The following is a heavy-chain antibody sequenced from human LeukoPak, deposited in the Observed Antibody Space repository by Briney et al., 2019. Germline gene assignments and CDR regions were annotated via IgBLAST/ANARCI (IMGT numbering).Heavy chain of an antibody. J-gene: IGHJ5*02. CDR3: ARGQGYSYGYEWFDP. CDR2: IYATGTT. D-gene: IGHD5-18*01. V-gene: IGHV4-59*10. CDR1: GGSFSGYY. Sequence: TSETLSLTCAVYGGSFSGYYWSWIRQPAGKGLEWIGHIYATGTTNYNPSLKSRVTISVDTSKNQFSLKLSSVTAADTAVYYCARGQGYSYGYEWFDPWGQGALVTVSS.